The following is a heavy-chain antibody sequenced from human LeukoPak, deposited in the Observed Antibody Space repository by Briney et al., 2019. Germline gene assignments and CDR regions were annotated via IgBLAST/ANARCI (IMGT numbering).Heavy chain of an antibody. CDR3: ARRAYGSSDYAFDI. CDR1: AYTFTIDY. J-gene: IGHJ3*02. Sequence: ASVKVSCKASAYTFTIDYMHWVRQAPGQGLEWMGIINPSGGTTTYAQKFQGRVTMTRDTSTSTVYMELSSLRSEDTAVYYCARRAYGSSDYAFDIWGQGTMVTVAS. CDR2: INPSGGTT. D-gene: IGHD3-22*01. V-gene: IGHV1-46*01.